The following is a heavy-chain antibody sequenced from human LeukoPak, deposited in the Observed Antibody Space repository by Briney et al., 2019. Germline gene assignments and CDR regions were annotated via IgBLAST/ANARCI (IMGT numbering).Heavy chain of an antibody. Sequence: ASVKDSCKASGYTFTSYGISWVRQAPGQGLEWMGWISAYNGNTNYAQKLQGRVTMTTDTSTSTAYMELRSLRSDDTAVYYCARDFNDYVWGSYLLPIDYWGQGTLVTVSS. CDR1: GYTFTSYG. D-gene: IGHD3-16*02. J-gene: IGHJ4*02. V-gene: IGHV1-18*01. CDR3: ARDFNDYVWGSYLLPIDY. CDR2: ISAYNGNT.